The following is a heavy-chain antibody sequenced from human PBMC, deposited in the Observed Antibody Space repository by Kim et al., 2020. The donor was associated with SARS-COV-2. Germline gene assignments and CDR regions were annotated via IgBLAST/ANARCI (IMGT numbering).Heavy chain of an antibody. D-gene: IGHD6-19*01. Sequence: NPSLKSRFTISADKSKNPFSLKLSSVTAADTAVYYCASLLYSSGWYGFDYWGQGTLVTVSS. J-gene: IGHJ4*02. CDR3: ASLLYSSGWYGFDY. V-gene: IGHV4-4*02.